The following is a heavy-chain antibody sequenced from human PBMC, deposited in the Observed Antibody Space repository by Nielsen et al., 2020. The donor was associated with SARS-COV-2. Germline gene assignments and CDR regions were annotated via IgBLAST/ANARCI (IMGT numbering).Heavy chain of an antibody. CDR2: ISYEGSKK. D-gene: IGHD3-16*01. CDR1: GFTFNNYG. J-gene: IGHJ6*02. V-gene: IGHV3-30*18. Sequence: GGSLRLSCAASGFTFNNYGLDWVRQAPGKGLEWVASISYEGSKKYYADSLTGRFTVSRDTSQNTVYLQMNSLSVEDTAVYYCAKRRAVFMLSFGGEGALDVWGQGTTVSVTS. CDR3: AKRRAVFMLSFGGEGALDV.